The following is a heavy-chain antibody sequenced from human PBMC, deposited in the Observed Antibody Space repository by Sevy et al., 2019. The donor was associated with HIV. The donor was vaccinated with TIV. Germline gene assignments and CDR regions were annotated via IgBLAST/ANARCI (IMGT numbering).Heavy chain of an antibody. Sequence: GGYLRLSCAASGFTFSSYWMTCVRQAPGKGLEWVANIKQDGSEKYYVDSVKGRFTISRDNAKNSLYLQMNSLRADDTAVYYCARDDAYCTGAGCHTHYHYGMDVWGQGTMVTVSS. CDR3: ARDDAYCTGAGCHTHYHYGMDV. J-gene: IGHJ6*02. V-gene: IGHV3-7*03. D-gene: IGHD2-8*02. CDR2: IKQDGSEK. CDR1: GFTFSSYW.